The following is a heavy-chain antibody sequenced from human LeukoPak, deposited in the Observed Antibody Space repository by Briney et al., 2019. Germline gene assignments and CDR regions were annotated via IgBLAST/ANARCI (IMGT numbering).Heavy chain of an antibody. Sequence: ASVKVSCKVSGYTLTELSMHWVRQAPGKGLEWMGGFDPEDDETIYAQKFQGRVTMTEDTSTDTAYMKLSSLRSEDTAVYYCATGSNKVVVAGTRVWGDAFDIWGQGTMVTVSS. CDR1: GYTLTELS. CDR3: ATGSNKVVVAGTRVWGDAFDI. V-gene: IGHV1-24*01. J-gene: IGHJ3*02. CDR2: FDPEDDET. D-gene: IGHD2-15*01.